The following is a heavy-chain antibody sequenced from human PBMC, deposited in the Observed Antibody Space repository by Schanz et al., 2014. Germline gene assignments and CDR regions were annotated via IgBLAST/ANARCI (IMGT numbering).Heavy chain of an antibody. D-gene: IGHD5-12*01. CDR3: ARDGGRDGYNLAFDV. J-gene: IGHJ3*01. CDR2: LYINAGST. V-gene: IGHV3-23*04. CDR1: GFTFSAYW. Sequence: EVQLVESGGGLVQPGGSLRLSCAASGFTFSAYWMTWVRQAPGKGLEWISSLYINAGSTRYADSVKGRFFISRDSSKNTLFLQMNSLRAEDTAVYFCARDGGRDGYNLAFDVWGQGTLVTVSS.